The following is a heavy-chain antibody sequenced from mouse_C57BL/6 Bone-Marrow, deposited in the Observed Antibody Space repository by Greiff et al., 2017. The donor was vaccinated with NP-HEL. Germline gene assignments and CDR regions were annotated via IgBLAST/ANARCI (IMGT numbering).Heavy chain of an antibody. D-gene: IGHD2-3*01. CDR3: ARCDGYQGAMDY. CDR2: IYPGSGST. V-gene: IGHV1-55*01. CDR1: GYTFTSYW. Sequence: QVQLQQPGAELVKPGASVKMSCKASGYTFTSYWITWVKQRPGQGLEWIGDIYPGSGSTNYNEKFKSKATLTVDTSSSTAYMQLSSLTSEDSAVYYCARCDGYQGAMDYWGQGTSVTVSS. J-gene: IGHJ4*01.